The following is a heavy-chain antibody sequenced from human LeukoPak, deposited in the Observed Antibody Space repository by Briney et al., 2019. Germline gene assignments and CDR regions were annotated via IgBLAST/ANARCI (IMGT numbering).Heavy chain of an antibody. CDR1: GGSYSGYY. J-gene: IGHJ6*03. V-gene: IGHV4-34*01. CDR3: ARGRYCSGGSCKKNYYMDV. Sequence: SETLSLTCAVYGGSYSGYYWSWIRQPPGKGLEWIGEINHSGSTNYNPSLKSRATISVDTSKNQFSLKLSSVTAADTAVYYCARGRYCSGGSCKKNYYMDVWGKGTTVTVSS. CDR2: INHSGST. D-gene: IGHD2-15*01.